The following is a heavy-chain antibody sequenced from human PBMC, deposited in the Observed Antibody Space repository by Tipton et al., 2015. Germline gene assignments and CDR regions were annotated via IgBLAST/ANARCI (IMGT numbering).Heavy chain of an antibody. CDR3: ARDLEHGMDV. J-gene: IGHJ6*02. CDR1: SDSISKYY. CDR2: IQYSGST. V-gene: IGHV4-59*01. Sequence: TLSLTCSVSSDSISKYYWSWIRQPPGKELEWIGYIQYSGSTNYNPSLKSRVTISADKSKNQFSLTLNSVTAADTAVYYCARDLEHGMDVWGHGTTVTVSS. D-gene: IGHD5-24*01.